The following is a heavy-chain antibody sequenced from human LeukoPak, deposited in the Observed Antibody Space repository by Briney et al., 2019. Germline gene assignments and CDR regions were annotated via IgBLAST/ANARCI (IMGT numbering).Heavy chain of an antibody. CDR2: IIPIFGTA. D-gene: IGHD6-19*01. Sequence: SVKVSCKASGGTFSSYAISWVRQAPGQGLEWMGGIIPIFGTANYAQKFQGRVTITADESTSTAYMELSSLRSEDTAVYYCARDPRIAVAGKYFDYWGRGTLVTVSS. J-gene: IGHJ4*02. V-gene: IGHV1-69*13. CDR3: ARDPRIAVAGKYFDY. CDR1: GGTFSSYA.